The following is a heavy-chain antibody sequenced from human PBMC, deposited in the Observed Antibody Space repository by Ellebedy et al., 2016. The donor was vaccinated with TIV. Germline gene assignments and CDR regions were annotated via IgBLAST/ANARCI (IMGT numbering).Heavy chain of an antibody. V-gene: IGHV3-23*01. D-gene: IGHD2-15*01. CDR3: AKLAGVHPWYFDY. J-gene: IGHJ4*02. CDR2: IFKSGDTT. CDR1: GFTFSDYA. Sequence: GESLKISCAASGFTFSDYAMSWARQAPGRGLEWVSTIFKSGDTTYYADSVKGRFTISRDNSKTTLSLQMNSLRAEDTAVYYCAKLAGVHPWYFDYWGQGTLVTVSS.